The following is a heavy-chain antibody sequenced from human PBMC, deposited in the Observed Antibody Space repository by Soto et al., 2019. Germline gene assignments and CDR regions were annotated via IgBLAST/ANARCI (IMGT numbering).Heavy chain of an antibody. J-gene: IGHJ5*02. CDR3: AGGFGSSSPVNWFDP. V-gene: IGHV1-8*01. CDR2: INPNSGNT. D-gene: IGHD6-13*01. Sequence: GASVKVSCKASGYTFTSYGINWLRQSPGQGLEWMGWINPNSGNTDYAQKFQGRVTMTTNTSISTAYMELSSLRSDDTAVYYCAGGFGSSSPVNWFDPWGQGTLVTVSS. CDR1: GYTFTSYG.